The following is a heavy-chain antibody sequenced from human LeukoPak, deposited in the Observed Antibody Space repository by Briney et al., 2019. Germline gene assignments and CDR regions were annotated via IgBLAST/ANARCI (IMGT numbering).Heavy chain of an antibody. Sequence: GGTLRLSCATSGFTFSSYGMSWVRQAPGKGLEWVSNISGSGGRTYYADSVKGRFIISRDNTGNSLYLQMNSLRADDTALYYCARWMSGSNWGFDHWGQGTLVTVSS. J-gene: IGHJ4*02. V-gene: IGHV3-23*01. D-gene: IGHD5-24*01. CDR3: ARWMSGSNWGFDH. CDR2: ISGSGGRT. CDR1: GFTFSSYG.